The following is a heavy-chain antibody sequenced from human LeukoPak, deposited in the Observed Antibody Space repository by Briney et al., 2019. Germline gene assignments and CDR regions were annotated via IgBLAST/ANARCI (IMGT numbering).Heavy chain of an antibody. D-gene: IGHD3-22*01. V-gene: IGHV4-34*01. CDR3: ARGDYYEASNDY. CDR2: INHSGST. CDR1: GGSFSGYY. Sequence: SETLSLTCAVYGGSFSGYYWSWIRQPPGKGLEWIGEINHSGSTNYNPSLKSRVTISVDTSKNQFSLKLSSVTAADTAVYYCARGDYYEASNDYWGQGTLVTVPS. J-gene: IGHJ4*02.